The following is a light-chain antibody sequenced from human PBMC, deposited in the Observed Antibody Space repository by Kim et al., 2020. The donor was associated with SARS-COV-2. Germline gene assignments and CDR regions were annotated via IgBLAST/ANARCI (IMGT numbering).Light chain of an antibody. CDR1: HSISTW. CDR3: QQYDLYPYT. CDR2: KAS. V-gene: IGKV1-5*03. Sequence: SASVGDRVTSSRGASHSISTWLAWFPQNPGKAPTLLIYKASNLQSGAPSRFSGSGSGTEFTLPISSLQPDDFATYFCQQYDLYPYTFGQGTKLEI. J-gene: IGKJ2*01.